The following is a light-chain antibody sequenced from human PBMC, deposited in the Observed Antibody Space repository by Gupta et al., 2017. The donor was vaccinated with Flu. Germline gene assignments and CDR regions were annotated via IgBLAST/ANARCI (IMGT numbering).Light chain of an antibody. Sequence: EIVMTQSPAPLSVSPGEKVTLSCRASQSVNNNLAWYQQKPGQAPRLLIYFASTRAPGVPARLSGSGSGTEFTLTISSLESEDFAVYYCQQYYNWPPWTFGQGTKVEVK. V-gene: IGKV3-15*01. CDR1: QSVNNN. CDR3: QQYYNWPPWT. J-gene: IGKJ1*01. CDR2: FAS.